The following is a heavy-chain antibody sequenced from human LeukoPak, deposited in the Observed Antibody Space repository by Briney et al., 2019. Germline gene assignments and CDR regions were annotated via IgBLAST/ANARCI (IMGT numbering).Heavy chain of an antibody. CDR2: IGSSSDTI. CDR1: GFTFSSYS. V-gene: IGHV3-48*01. J-gene: IGHJ4*02. D-gene: IGHD5-18*01. Sequence: GGSLRLSCAASGFTFSSYSMNWVRQAPGKGLEGVSHIGSSSDTIYYADSVKGRFTISRDNAKNSLYLQMNSLRAEDTAVYYCARELGYSYGHGFDYWGQGTLVTVSS. CDR3: ARELGYSYGHGFDY.